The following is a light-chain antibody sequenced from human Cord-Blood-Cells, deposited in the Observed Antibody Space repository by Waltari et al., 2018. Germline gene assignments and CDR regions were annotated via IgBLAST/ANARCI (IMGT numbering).Light chain of an antibody. CDR2: GKN. CDR3: NSRDSSGNHLGV. Sequence: SSELTQDPAVSVALGQTVRITCQGDSRRSYYASWYQQKPGQAPVLVIYGKNNRPSGIPDRFSGSSSGNTASLTITGAQAEDEADYYCNSRDSSGNHLGVFGTGTKVTVL. J-gene: IGLJ1*01. CDR1: SRRSYY. V-gene: IGLV3-19*01.